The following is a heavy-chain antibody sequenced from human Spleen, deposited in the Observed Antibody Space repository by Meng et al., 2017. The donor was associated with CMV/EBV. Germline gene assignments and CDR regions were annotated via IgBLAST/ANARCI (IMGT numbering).Heavy chain of an antibody. CDR1: GGSISSSSYY. CDR3: ARGIENFDWLLY. V-gene: IGHV4-39*07. D-gene: IGHD3-9*01. J-gene: IGHJ4*02. CDR2: IYYSGST. Sequence: TVSGGSISSSSYYWGWIRQPPGKGLEWIGSIYYSGSTYYNPSLKSRVTISVDTSKNQFSLKLTSVTAADTAVYYCARGIENFDWLLYWGQGTLVTVSS.